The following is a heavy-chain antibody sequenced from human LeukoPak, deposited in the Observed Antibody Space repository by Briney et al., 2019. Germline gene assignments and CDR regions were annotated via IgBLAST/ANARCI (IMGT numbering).Heavy chain of an antibody. CDR1: GFTFSSYW. CDR2: IKQDGSEK. D-gene: IGHD3-3*01. CDR3: ARDRYYDFWSGYRNQAYYMDV. Sequence: GGSLRLSCAASGFTFSSYWMSWVRQAPWKGPEWVANIKQDGSEKYYVDSVKGRFTISRDNAKNSLYLQMNSLRAEDTAVYYCARDRYYDFWSGYRNQAYYMDVWGKGTTVTVSS. J-gene: IGHJ6*03. V-gene: IGHV3-7*01.